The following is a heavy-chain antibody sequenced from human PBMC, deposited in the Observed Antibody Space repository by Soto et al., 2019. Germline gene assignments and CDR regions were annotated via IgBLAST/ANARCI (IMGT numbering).Heavy chain of an antibody. Sequence: ASVKVSCKASGGTVSSYAISWVRQAPGQGLEWMGGIIPIFGTANYAQKFQGRVTITADESTSTAYMELSSLRSEDTAVYYCARDSLRCSSTSCYTSPDYWGQGTLVTVSS. V-gene: IGHV1-69*13. D-gene: IGHD2-2*02. CDR1: GGTVSSYA. J-gene: IGHJ4*02. CDR3: ARDSLRCSSTSCYTSPDY. CDR2: IIPIFGTA.